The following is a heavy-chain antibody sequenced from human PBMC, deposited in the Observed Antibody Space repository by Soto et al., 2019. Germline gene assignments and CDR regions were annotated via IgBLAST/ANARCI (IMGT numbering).Heavy chain of an antibody. CDR1: GFTFNSYI. Sequence: VGSLRLSCAASGFTFNSYIMTWVRQAPGRGLEWVSSISSYSGYIYYADSVKGRFTISRDNSKNTLYLQMNSLRAEDTAVYYCAKGPPYCSSTSCPYYYYYGMDVWGQGTTVTVSS. CDR3: AKGPPYCSSTSCPYYYYYGMDV. D-gene: IGHD2-2*01. CDR2: ISSYSGYI. V-gene: IGHV3-21*04. J-gene: IGHJ6*02.